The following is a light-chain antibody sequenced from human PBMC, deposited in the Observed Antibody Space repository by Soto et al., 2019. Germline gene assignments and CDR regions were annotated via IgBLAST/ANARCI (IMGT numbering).Light chain of an antibody. J-gene: IGLJ3*02. CDR3: AAWDDSLSGRV. Sequence: QSVPTQPPSASGTPGQRVTISCSGSSSNIGSNYVYWYQQVPGTAPKLLIYRNNQRPSGVPDRFSGSKSGTSASLAISGLRSDDEADYYCAAWDDSLSGRVFGGGTKLTVL. V-gene: IGLV1-47*01. CDR2: RNN. CDR1: SSNIGSNY.